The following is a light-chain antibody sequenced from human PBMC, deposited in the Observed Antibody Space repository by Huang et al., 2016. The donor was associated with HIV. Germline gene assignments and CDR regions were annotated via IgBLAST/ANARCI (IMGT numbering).Light chain of an antibody. V-gene: IGKV3-20*01. CDR2: GAS. CDR1: QSVTSDY. Sequence: DTVLTQSPGTLSLSPGERATLSCRASQSVTSDYLAWYQQKPGQAPRLLIYGASTRATGIPARFRGSGSGTDFTFTISRLEPEDFAVYFCQQYGTSPLTFGGGTKVEIK. J-gene: IGKJ4*01. CDR3: QQYGTSPLT.